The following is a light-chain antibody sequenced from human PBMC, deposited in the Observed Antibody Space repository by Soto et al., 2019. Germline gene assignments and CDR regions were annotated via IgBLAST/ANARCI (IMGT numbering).Light chain of an antibody. CDR2: EVI. CDR3: SSYAGTNNLYV. Sequence: QSALTQSPSASGSPGQSVTISCTGTSSDVGGYNYVSWYQQHPGNAPKLMIYEVIKRPSGVPDRFSGSKSGNTASLTVSGLQAEDEADYYCSSYAGTNNLYVFGTGTKLTVL. CDR1: SSDVGGYNY. V-gene: IGLV2-8*01. J-gene: IGLJ1*01.